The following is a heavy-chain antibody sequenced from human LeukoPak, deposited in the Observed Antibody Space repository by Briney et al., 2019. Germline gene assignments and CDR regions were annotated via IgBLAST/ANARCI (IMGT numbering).Heavy chain of an antibody. CDR1: GFTFSSYA. CDR2: ISYDGSNK. J-gene: IGHJ6*02. Sequence: GGSLRLSCAASGFTFSSYAMHWVRQTPGKGLEWVAFISYDGSNKYYADSVKGRFTISRDNTKNTLYLQMNSLRAEDTTVYYCARTHAFRSYSSGWSRDYYYYGMDVWGRGITVTVS. V-gene: IGHV3-30-3*01. D-gene: IGHD6-19*01. CDR3: ARTHAFRSYSSGWSRDYYYYGMDV.